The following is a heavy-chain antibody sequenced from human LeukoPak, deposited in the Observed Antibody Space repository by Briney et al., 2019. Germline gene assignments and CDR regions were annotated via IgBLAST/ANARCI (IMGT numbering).Heavy chain of an antibody. D-gene: IGHD1-26*01. CDR2: INSDGSST. V-gene: IGHV3-74*01. CDR3: ARMKWELLRYGAIDYYYYYMDV. CDR1: GFTFSSYW. Sequence: GGSLRLSCAASGFTFSSYWMHWVRQAPGKGLVWVSRINSDGSSTSYADSVKGRFTISRDNAKNTLYLQMNSLRAEDTAVYYCARMKWELLRYGAIDYYYYYMDVWGKGTTVTVSS. J-gene: IGHJ6*03.